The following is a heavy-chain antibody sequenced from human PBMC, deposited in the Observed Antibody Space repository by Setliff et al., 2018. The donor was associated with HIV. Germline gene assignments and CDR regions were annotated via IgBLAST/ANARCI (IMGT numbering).Heavy chain of an antibody. J-gene: IGHJ5*02. CDR2: IIPFFRTT. Sequence: SVKVSCKASGGTFSTYSMNWVRQAPGQGLEWMGGIIPFFRTTNYAQKFQGRVTVTADISTSTAYMELSSLTSDDTAIYYCARDMFEIWERSLAKGDEFDPWGQGSLVTVSS. V-gene: IGHV1-69*06. CDR1: GGTFSTYS. CDR3: ARDMFEIWERSLAKGDEFDP. D-gene: IGHD3-10*02.